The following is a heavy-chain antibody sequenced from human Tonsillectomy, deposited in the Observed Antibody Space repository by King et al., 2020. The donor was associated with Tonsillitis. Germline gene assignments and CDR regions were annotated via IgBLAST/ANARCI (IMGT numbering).Heavy chain of an antibody. CDR2: LGTAGDT. D-gene: IGHD5-24*01. J-gene: IGHJ3*02. CDR1: GFTFSSYD. V-gene: IGHV3-13*04. CDR3: ARGGDGYNSGAFDI. Sequence: QLVQSGGGLVQPGGSLRLSCAASGFTFSSYDMHCVRQATGKGLEWVSALGTAGDTYYTGSVKGRFTISRETAKNSLYLQMNSLRAGDTAVYYCARGGDGYNSGAFDIWGQGTMVTVSS.